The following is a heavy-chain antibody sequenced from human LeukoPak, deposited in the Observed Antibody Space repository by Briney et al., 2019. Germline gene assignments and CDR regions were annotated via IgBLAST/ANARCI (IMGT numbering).Heavy chain of an antibody. CDR2: IKQDGSEK. CDR1: GFTFTSYW. D-gene: IGHD6-13*01. CDR3: AREGIAATVDY. V-gene: IGHV3-7*01. J-gene: IGHJ4*02. Sequence: GGSLRPSCAASGFTFTSYWMSWVRQAPGKGLEWVANIKQDGSEKYYVDSVKGRFTISRDNAKNSLYLQMNSLRVEDTAVYYCAREGIAATVDYWGQGTLVTVSS.